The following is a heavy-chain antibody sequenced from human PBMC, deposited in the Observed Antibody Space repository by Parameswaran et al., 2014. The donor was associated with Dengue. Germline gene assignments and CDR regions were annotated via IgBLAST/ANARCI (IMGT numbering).Heavy chain of an antibody. CDR2: VKQGGSEK. Sequence: WIRQPPGKGLEWVANVKQGGSEKYYVNSVKGRFTIARDDAKNSLYLQMDSLRAEDTAVYYCVRVLGHSITISGLPVGGWFHPWGQGTLVTVSS. J-gene: IGHJ5*02. CDR3: VRVLGHSITISGLPVGGWFHP. V-gene: IGHV3-7*01. D-gene: IGHD3-3*01.